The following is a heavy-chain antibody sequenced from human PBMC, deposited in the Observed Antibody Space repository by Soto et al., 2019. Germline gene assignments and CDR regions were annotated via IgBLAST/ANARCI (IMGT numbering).Heavy chain of an antibody. CDR2: IIPIFGTA. V-gene: IGHV1-69*06. Sequence: QVQLVQSGAEVKKPGSSVKVSCKASGGTFSSYAISWVRQAPGQGLEWMGGIIPIFGTANYAQKFQGRVTITADKSTSTAYMELSSLRSEDTAVYYCARDDCSSTSCYDYYYYYGMGVWGQGTTVTVSS. D-gene: IGHD2-2*01. J-gene: IGHJ6*02. CDR1: GGTFSSYA. CDR3: ARDDCSSTSCYDYYYYYGMGV.